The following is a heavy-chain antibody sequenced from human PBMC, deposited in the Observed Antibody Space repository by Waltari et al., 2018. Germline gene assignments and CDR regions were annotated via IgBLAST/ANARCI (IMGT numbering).Heavy chain of an antibody. Sequence: QVQLQESGPGLVKPSETLSLTCPVPGGSISSYYWSWIRQPPGKGLEWSGYIYYSGSTNYNPSLKSRVTISVDTSKNQFSLKLSSVTAADTAVYYCARDHDGTMDYWGQGTLVTVSS. V-gene: IGHV4-59*01. D-gene: IGHD3-10*01. J-gene: IGHJ4*02. CDR1: GGSISSYY. CDR3: ARDHDGTMDY. CDR2: IYYSGST.